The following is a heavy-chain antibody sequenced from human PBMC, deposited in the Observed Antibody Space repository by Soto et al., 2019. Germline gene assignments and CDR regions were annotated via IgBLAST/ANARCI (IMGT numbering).Heavy chain of an antibody. D-gene: IGHD6-6*01. V-gene: IGHV4-59*01. CDR2: IYYSGST. J-gene: IGHJ4*02. CDR1: GGSISSYD. Sequence: PSESLSLTCTVSGGSISSYDGSWIRQPPGKGLEWIGYIYYSGSTNYNPSLKSRVTISVDTSKNQFSLKLSSVTAADTAVYYCARYSSSWGERVIDYWGQGTLVTV. CDR3: ARYSSSWGERVIDY.